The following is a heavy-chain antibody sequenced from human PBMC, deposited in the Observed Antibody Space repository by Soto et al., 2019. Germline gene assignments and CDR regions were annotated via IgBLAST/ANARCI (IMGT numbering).Heavy chain of an antibody. Sequence: SETLSLTCTVSGGSISSSSYYWGWIRQPPGKGLEWIGSIYYSGSTYYNPSLQSRVTISVDTSKNQFSLKLSSVTAADTAVYYCARSSDSWTFDYWGQGTLGTVSS. CDR1: GGSISSSSYY. J-gene: IGHJ4*02. CDR2: IYYSGST. CDR3: ARSSDSWTFDY. V-gene: IGHV4-39*01. D-gene: IGHD6-19*01.